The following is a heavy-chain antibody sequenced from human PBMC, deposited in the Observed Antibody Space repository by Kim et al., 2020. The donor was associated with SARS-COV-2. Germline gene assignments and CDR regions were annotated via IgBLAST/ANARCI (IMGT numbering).Heavy chain of an antibody. Sequence: SETLSLTCTVSGGSISSYYWSWIRQPPGKGLEWIRYIYYSGSTNYNPSLKSRVTISVDTSKNQFSLKLSSVTAADTAVYYCARHEAPGDSGSYSDDYWFDPWGQGTLVTVSS. CDR3: ARHEAPGDSGSYSDDYWFDP. V-gene: IGHV4-59*08. CDR1: GGSISSYY. D-gene: IGHD1-26*01. CDR2: IYYSGST. J-gene: IGHJ5*02.